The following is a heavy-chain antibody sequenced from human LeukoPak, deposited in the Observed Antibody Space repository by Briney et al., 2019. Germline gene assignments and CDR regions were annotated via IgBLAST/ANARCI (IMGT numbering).Heavy chain of an antibody. CDR3: ARRIIGYCSGGSCYLGAFDI. CDR1: RGTFSSYA. V-gene: IGHV1-69*06. CDR2: IIPIFGTA. D-gene: IGHD2-15*01. Sequence: ASVKVSCKASRGTFSSYAISWVRQAPGQGLEWMGGIIPIFGTANYAQKFQGRVTITADKSTSTAYMELSSLRSEDTAVYYCARRIIGYCSGGSCYLGAFDIWGQGTMVTVSS. J-gene: IGHJ3*02.